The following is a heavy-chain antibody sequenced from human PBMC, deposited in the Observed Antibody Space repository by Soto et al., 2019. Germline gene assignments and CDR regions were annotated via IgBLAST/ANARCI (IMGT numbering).Heavy chain of an antibody. CDR1: GFTFSSYS. Sequence: GSLRLSCAASGFTFSSYSMNWVRQAPGKGLEWVSSISSSSSYIYYADSVKGRFTISRDNAKNSLYLQMNSLRAEDTAVYYCARLAVADLFDPWGQGTLVTVSS. CDR3: ARLAVADLFDP. D-gene: IGHD6-19*01. V-gene: IGHV3-21*01. J-gene: IGHJ5*02. CDR2: ISSSSSYI.